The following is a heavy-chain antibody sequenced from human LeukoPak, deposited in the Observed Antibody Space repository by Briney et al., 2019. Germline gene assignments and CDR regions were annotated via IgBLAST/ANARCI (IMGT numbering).Heavy chain of an antibody. CDR2: INPNSGGT. Sequence: ASVKVSCKASGYTFTGYYMHWVRQAPGQGLEWMGWINPNSGGTNYAQKFQGRVTMTRDTSISTAYMELSRLRSDDTAVYYCARDGSKWYYYDSSGLIGGPEDYWGQGTLVTVSS. J-gene: IGHJ4*02. CDR1: GYTFTGYY. D-gene: IGHD3-22*01. V-gene: IGHV1-2*02. CDR3: ARDGSKWYYYDSSGLIGGPEDY.